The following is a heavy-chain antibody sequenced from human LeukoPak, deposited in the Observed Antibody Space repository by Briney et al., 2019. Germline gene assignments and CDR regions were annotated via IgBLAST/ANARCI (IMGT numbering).Heavy chain of an antibody. Sequence: GGSLRLSCAASEFTVSSNYMSWVRQAPGKGLEWVSVIYSGGGKYYADSVKGRFTISRDNSKNTMYLQMNSLRAEDTAVYFCARDSSGPRDWGQGTLVTVSS. CDR2: IYSGGGK. V-gene: IGHV3-66*01. D-gene: IGHD3-10*01. J-gene: IGHJ4*02. CDR1: EFTVSSNY. CDR3: ARDSSGPRD.